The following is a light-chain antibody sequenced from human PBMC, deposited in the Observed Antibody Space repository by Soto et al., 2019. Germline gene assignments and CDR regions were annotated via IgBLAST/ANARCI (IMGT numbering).Light chain of an antibody. CDR1: QSVSTL. J-gene: IGKJ3*01. CDR2: DAS. Sequence: VLTQSPATLSLSPGERATLSCRASQSVSTLLAWYQQKPGQPPRLLIYDASKRATGIPARFSGSGSGTDFTLTISSLEPEDSAVYYCHQRSNWPPSFGPGNTVDIK. CDR3: HQRSNWPPS. V-gene: IGKV3-11*01.